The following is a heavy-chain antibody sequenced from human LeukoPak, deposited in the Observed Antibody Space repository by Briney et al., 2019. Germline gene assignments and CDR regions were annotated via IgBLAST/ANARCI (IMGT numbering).Heavy chain of an antibody. Sequence: SETPSLTCTVSVGSISSSSYDWGWIRQPPGKGLEWIGSIYYSGSSYYNPSLKSRVTISVDTSKNQFSLKLSSVTAADTAVYYCARQLGYCSSTSCYADKVDYWGQGTLVTVSS. CDR2: IYYSGSS. CDR1: VGSISSSSYD. CDR3: ARQLGYCSSTSCYADKVDY. D-gene: IGHD2-2*01. J-gene: IGHJ4*02. V-gene: IGHV4-39*01.